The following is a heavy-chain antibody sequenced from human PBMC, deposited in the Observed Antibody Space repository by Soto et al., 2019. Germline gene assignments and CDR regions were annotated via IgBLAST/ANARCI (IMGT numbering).Heavy chain of an antibody. V-gene: IGHV3-74*01. CDR2: INIDGSST. D-gene: IGHD6-13*01. Sequence: PGGSLRLSCASSGLTFSRYWMHWVRQGPGKGLVWVARINIDGSSTNYADFVKGRFTISRDNAKNTLYMQMNILTAEDTAVYYCVRDSRDSSSWDYWGRGTLVTVSS. CDR3: VRDSRDSSSWDY. J-gene: IGHJ4*02. CDR1: GLTFSRYW.